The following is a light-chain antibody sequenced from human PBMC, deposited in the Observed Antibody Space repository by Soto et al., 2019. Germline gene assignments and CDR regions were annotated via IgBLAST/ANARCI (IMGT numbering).Light chain of an antibody. CDR1: SSDVGSYNL. Sequence: QSALTQPASVSGSPGQSITISCTGTSSDVGSYNLVSWYQQHPGKAPKLMIYEGYNRPSWVSNRFSGSKSGNTASLTIYGLQAEDEAEYYCSSYAGGVVFGGGTKLTVL. J-gene: IGLJ2*01. V-gene: IGLV2-23*01. CDR2: EGY. CDR3: SSYAGGVV.